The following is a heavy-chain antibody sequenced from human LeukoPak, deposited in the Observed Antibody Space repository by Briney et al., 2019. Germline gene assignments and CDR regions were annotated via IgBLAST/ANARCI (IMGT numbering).Heavy chain of an antibody. CDR3: AKMEWELLGGDY. CDR1: GFTFSSYS. D-gene: IGHD1-26*01. J-gene: IGHJ4*02. Sequence: PGRSLRLSCAASGFTFSSYSMNWVRQAPGKGLEWVAFIRYDGSNKYYADSVKGRFTISRDNSKNTLYLQMNSLRAEDTAVYYCAKMEWELLGGDYWGQGTLVTVSS. CDR2: IRYDGSNK. V-gene: IGHV3-30*02.